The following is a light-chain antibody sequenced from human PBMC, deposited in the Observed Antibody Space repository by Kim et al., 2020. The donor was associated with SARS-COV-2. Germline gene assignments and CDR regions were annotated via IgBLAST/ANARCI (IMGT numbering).Light chain of an antibody. CDR1: QSVSSN. CDR3: QQYNNWPLT. CDR2: GAS. V-gene: IGKV3-15*01. Sequence: PGERATLSCRASQSVSSNLAWYQQKPGQAPRLLIYGASTRATGIPASFSGSGSGTEFTLTISSLQSEDFAVYYCQQYNNWPLTFGGGTKVDIK. J-gene: IGKJ4*01.